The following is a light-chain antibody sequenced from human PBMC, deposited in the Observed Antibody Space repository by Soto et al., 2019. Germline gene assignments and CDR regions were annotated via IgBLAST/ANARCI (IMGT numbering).Light chain of an antibody. J-gene: IGLJ1*01. Sequence: ALTQPRSVSGSPGQSVTISCTGTSRDVGGYNYVSWYQQHPGKAPKLMIYDVSKRPSGVPDRFSGSKSGNTASLTISGLQAEDEADYYCCSYAGSYTYVFGTGTKVTV. CDR3: CSYAGSYTYV. CDR1: SRDVGGYNY. V-gene: IGLV2-11*01. CDR2: DVS.